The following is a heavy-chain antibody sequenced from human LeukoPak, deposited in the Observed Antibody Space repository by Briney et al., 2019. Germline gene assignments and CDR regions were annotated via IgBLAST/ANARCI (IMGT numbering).Heavy chain of an antibody. CDR3: TRDGKGGSRVGYYFDY. D-gene: IGHD1-14*01. Sequence: GGSLRLSCVASGFTFSSHEMNWVRQAPGQGLEWVSYISSSGTTKYYADSVKGRFTISRDNAKNSLYLQMNSLRAEDTGVYYCTRDGKGGSRVGYYFDYWGQGTLVTVSS. V-gene: IGHV3-48*03. J-gene: IGHJ4*02. CDR2: ISSSGTTK. CDR1: GFTFSSHE.